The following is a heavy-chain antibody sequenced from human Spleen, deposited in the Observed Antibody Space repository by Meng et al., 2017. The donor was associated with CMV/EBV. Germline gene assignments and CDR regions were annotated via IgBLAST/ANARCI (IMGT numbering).Heavy chain of an antibody. J-gene: IGHJ4*02. D-gene: IGHD6-19*01. CDR3: ARDGGWYYFDY. V-gene: IGHV6-1*01. CDR2: TYYRSKWYN. CDR1: GDSCSSSVSA. Sequence: ANLHNAPPRLVKPTHPLSTTGAISGDSCSSSVSAWNWIRHAPSRGIEWLGRTYYRSKWYNDYAVSVKSLITITPDTSKNQFSLQLNSVAPEDTAVYYCARDGGWYYFDYWGQGTLVTVSS.